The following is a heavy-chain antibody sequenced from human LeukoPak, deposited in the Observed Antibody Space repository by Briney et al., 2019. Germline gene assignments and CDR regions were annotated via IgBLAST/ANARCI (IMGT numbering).Heavy chain of an antibody. Sequence: SETLFLTCTVSGGSITGHFWTWIRQPPGKGLEYIGYIYYTGTTNYNPSLKSRATISLDTSKNQFSLKLSSVTAADTAVYYCARHLGVTGTWDYWGQGALVTVSS. J-gene: IGHJ4*02. CDR1: GGSITGHF. CDR2: IYYTGTT. D-gene: IGHD6-19*01. V-gene: IGHV4-59*08. CDR3: ARHLGVTGTWDY.